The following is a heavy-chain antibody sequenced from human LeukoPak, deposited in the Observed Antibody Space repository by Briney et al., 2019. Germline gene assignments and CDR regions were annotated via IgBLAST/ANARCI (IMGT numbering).Heavy chain of an antibody. D-gene: IGHD3-22*01. Sequence: GGSLRLSCAASGFTVSSNYMGWVRQAPGKGLEWVSYISSGSTIIHYADSVKGRFTISRDDAKNSLYLQMNSLRAEDTAVYYCARVGYYDSSGYRAFDIWGQGTMVTVSS. J-gene: IGHJ3*02. CDR1: GFTVSSNY. V-gene: IGHV3-48*01. CDR2: ISSGSTII. CDR3: ARVGYYDSSGYRAFDI.